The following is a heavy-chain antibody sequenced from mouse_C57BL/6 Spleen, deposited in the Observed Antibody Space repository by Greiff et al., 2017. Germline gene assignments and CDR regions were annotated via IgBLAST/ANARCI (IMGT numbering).Heavy chain of an antibody. CDR3: TTRYDYFAY. D-gene: IGHD2-4*01. Sequence: EVKLQQSGAELVRPGASVKLSCTASGFNFKDDYMHWVKQSHEQGLEWIGWIDPENGDTDYDPKFKGKATITADKSTNTAYLQLSSLTSEATAVYYCTTRYDYFAYWGHGTLVTASA. J-gene: IGHJ3*01. CDR1: GFNFKDDY. V-gene: IGHV14-4*01. CDR2: IDPENGDT.